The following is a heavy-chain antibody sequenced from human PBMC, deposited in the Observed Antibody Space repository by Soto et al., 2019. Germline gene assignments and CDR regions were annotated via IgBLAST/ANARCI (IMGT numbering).Heavy chain of an antibody. Sequence: ASVKVSCKASGYTFTSYSISWVRQAPGQGLEWMGIINPSGGSTSYAQKFQGRVTMTRDTSTSTVYMELSSLRSEDTAVYYCARRIGGYNLLMDWGQGTLVNHSS. CDR3: ARRIGGYNLLMD. J-gene: IGHJ1*01. D-gene: IGHD5-12*01. CDR1: GYTFTSYS. CDR2: INPSGGST. V-gene: IGHV1-46*01.